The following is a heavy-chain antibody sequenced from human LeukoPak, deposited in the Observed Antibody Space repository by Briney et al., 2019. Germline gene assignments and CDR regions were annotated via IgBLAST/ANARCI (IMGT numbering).Heavy chain of an antibody. CDR3: ARGAYYYDSSGYYYFDY. Sequence: ASVKVSCKASGYTFTGYYMHWVRQAPGQGLEWMGWINPNSGGTNYAQKFQGRVTMTRDTSISTAYMGLSRLRSDDTAVYYCARGAYYYDSSGYYYFDYWGQGTLVTVSS. J-gene: IGHJ4*02. V-gene: IGHV1-2*02. CDR2: INPNSGGT. D-gene: IGHD3-22*01. CDR1: GYTFTGYY.